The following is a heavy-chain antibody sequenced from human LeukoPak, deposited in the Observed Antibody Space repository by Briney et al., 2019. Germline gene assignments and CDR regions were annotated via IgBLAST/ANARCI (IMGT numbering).Heavy chain of an antibody. CDR2: INHSGST. Sequence: SETLSLTCAVYGGSFSGYHWSWIRQPPGKGLEWIGEINHSGSTNYNPSLKSRVTISVDTSKNQFSLKLSSVTAADTAVYYCATGYCSGGSCYGVSWFDPWGQGTLVTVSS. V-gene: IGHV4-34*01. CDR3: ATGYCSGGSCYGVSWFDP. J-gene: IGHJ5*02. CDR1: GGSFSGYH. D-gene: IGHD2-15*01.